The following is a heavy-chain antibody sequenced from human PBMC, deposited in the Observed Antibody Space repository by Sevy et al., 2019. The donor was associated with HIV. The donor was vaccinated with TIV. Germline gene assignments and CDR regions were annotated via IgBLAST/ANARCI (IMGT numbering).Heavy chain of an antibody. Sequence: GESLKISCTASGFTFSNHGMHWVRQATGKGLEWVAFTRYDGSNTYYADSVKGRFTISRDNSKNSLFLQMNSLGPEDTALYYCAKDLMAMLLVLKFPLLGHGMYVWGQGTTVTVSS. D-gene: IGHD3-22*01. J-gene: IGHJ6*02. CDR3: AKDLMAMLLVLKFPLLGHGMYV. CDR1: GFTFSNHG. CDR2: TRYDGSNT. V-gene: IGHV3-30*02.